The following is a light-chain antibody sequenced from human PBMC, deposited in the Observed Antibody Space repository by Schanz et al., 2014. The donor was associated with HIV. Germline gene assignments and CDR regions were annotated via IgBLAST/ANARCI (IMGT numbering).Light chain of an antibody. CDR2: GAS. CDR1: QSVTRNF. Sequence: ETVLTQSPGSLSLSPGERVTLSCRASQSVTRNFLAWYQHKPGQAPRLLIYGASTRATGIPARFSGSGSGTDFTLTISSLQPDDFATYYCQQYDSVSWTFGQGTTVEAK. V-gene: IGKV3-20*01. J-gene: IGKJ1*01. CDR3: QQYDSVSWT.